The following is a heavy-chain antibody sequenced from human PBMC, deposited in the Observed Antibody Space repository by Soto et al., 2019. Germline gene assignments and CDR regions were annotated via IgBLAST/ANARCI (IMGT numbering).Heavy chain of an antibody. CDR3: TRTAGYVYQLLFNY. V-gene: IGHV4-30-4*01. CDR1: GGSINSGDYY. CDR2: IYYSGST. J-gene: IGHJ4*01. Sequence: SETLSLTCTVSGGSINSGDYYWSWIRQPPGKGLEWIGYIYYSGSTYYNPSLKSRVTISVDTSKNQFSLKLSSVTAADTAVYYCTRTAGYVYQLLFNYWGQGTLVIVSS. D-gene: IGHD2-2*01.